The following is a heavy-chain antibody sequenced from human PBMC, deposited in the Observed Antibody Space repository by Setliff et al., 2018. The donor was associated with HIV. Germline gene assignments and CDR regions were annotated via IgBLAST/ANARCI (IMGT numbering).Heavy chain of an antibody. CDR3: ARVPRITTLRNALDI. CDR2: IYYIGNT. V-gene: IGHV4-31*03. Sequence: PSETLSLTCTVSGGSISGGGYYWSWIRQHPGKGLDWIGNIYYIGNTDYNPSLKSRVTISIDTSKNQFSLKLSSVTAADTAIYYCARVPRITTLRNALDIWGQGTMVTVSS. CDR1: GGSISGGGYY. D-gene: IGHD3-3*01. J-gene: IGHJ3*02.